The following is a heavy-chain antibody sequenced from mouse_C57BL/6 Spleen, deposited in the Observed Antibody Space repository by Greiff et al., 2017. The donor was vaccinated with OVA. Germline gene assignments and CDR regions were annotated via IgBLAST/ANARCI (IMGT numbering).Heavy chain of an antibody. J-gene: IGHJ1*03. CDR3: AREDLYGSRGDLYWYFDV. D-gene: IGHD1-1*01. CDR2: ISDGGSYT. Sequence: EVQRVESGGGLVKPGGSLKLSCAASGFTFSSYAMSWVRQTPEKRLEWVATISDGGSYTYYPDNVKGRFTISRDNAKNNLYLQMSHLKSEDTAMYYCAREDLYGSRGDLYWYFDVWGTGTTVTVSS. CDR1: GFTFSSYA. V-gene: IGHV5-4*01.